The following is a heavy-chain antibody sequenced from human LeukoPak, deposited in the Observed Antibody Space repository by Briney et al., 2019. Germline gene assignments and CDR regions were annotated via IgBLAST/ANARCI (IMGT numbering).Heavy chain of an antibody. J-gene: IGHJ4*02. CDR1: GFTFSSYW. V-gene: IGHV3-64D*06. CDR3: VNQISGWVY. D-gene: IGHD6-19*01. Sequence: GGSLRLSCAASGFTFSSYWMHWVRQAPGKGLEYVSAISSNGGRTYYADSVKGRFTISRDNSKTTLYLQMSSLRPEDTAVYYCVNQISGWVYWGQGTLVTVSS. CDR2: ISSNGGRT.